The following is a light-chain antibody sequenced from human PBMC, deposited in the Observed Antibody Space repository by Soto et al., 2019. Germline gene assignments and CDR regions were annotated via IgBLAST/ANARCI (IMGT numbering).Light chain of an antibody. J-gene: IGKJ1*01. CDR2: DAS. Sequence: EIVLTQSPATLSLSPGDRATLSCRASQSVSRYLAWYQQKPGQAPRLLIYDASNRATGIPVRFSGSGSGTDFTLTISSLQPEDFATYYCQQSYSTSWTFGQGTKVDIK. V-gene: IGKV3-11*01. CDR3: QQSYSTSWT. CDR1: QSVSRY.